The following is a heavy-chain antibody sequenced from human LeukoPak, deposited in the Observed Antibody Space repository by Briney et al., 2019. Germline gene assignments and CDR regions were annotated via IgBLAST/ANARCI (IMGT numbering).Heavy chain of an antibody. V-gene: IGHV4-61*01. CDR2: IYYSGST. Sequence: PSETLSLTCAVSGYSISSGYYWGWIRQPPGKGLEWIGYIYYSGSTNYNPSLKSRVTISVDTSKNQFSLKLSSVTAADTAVYYCAREADYYMDVWGKGTTVTVSS. D-gene: IGHD6-25*01. J-gene: IGHJ6*03. CDR1: GYSISSGYY. CDR3: AREADYYMDV.